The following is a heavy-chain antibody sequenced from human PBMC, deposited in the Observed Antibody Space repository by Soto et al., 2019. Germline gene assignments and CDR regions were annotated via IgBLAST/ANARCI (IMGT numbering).Heavy chain of an antibody. CDR3: AHIAYAWVLGGFDY. D-gene: IGHD3-16*01. CDR1: GFSLSTTAVG. CDR2: IYWDDDK. V-gene: IGHV2-5*02. Sequence: QVTLKESGPTLVKPTQTLTLTCTFSGFSLSTTAVGVGWIRQPPGRALEWLAVIYWDDDKRYSPSLKSRLTITKETSKNQVVLTMTNMDPVDTGTYYCAHIAYAWVLGGFDYWGQGTLVTVSS. J-gene: IGHJ4*02.